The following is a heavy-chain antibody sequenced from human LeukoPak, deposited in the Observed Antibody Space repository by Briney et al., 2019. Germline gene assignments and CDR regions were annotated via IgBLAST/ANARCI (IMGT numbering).Heavy chain of an antibody. J-gene: IGHJ5*02. V-gene: IGHV4-34*01. CDR1: GVSFSGYY. Sequence: SETLSLTCAVYGVSFSGYYWSWIRQPPGKGLEWIGEINHSGSTNYNPSLKSRVTISVDTSKNQFSLKLSSVTAADTAVYYCARGYYFDPWGQGTLVTVSS. CDR2: INHSGST. CDR3: ARGYYFDP. D-gene: IGHD3-10*01.